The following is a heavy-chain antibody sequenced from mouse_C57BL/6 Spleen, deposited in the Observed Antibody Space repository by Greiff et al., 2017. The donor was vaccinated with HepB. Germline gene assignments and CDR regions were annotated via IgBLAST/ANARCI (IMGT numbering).Heavy chain of an antibody. CDR3: ARNYYGSSSSFDD. CDR1: GFSLTSYG. D-gene: IGHD1-1*01. J-gene: IGHJ2*01. Sequence: QVQLQQSGPGLVQPSQSLSITCTVSGFSLTSYGVHWVRQSPGKGLEWLGVIWSGGSTDYNAAFISRLSISKDNSKSQVFFKMNSLQADDTAIYYCARNYYGSSSSFDDWGQGTTLTVSS. CDR2: IWSGGST. V-gene: IGHV2-2*01.